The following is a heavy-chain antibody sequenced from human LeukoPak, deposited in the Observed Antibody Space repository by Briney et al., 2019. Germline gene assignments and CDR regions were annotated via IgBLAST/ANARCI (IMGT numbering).Heavy chain of an antibody. V-gene: IGHV3-21*01. CDR2: ISSSSSYI. J-gene: IGHJ4*02. D-gene: IGHD2-15*01. CDR3: AREVVVVPFDY. Sequence: RGSLRLSCAGSGCTFSSYSMNWVRQAPGKGLEWVSSISSSSSYIYYADSVKGRFTISRDNAKNSLYLQMNSLRAEDTAVYYCAREVVVVPFDYWGQGTLVTVSS. CDR1: GCTFSSYS.